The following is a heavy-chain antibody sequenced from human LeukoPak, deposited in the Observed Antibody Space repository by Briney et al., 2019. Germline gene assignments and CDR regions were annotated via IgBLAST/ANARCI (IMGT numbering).Heavy chain of an antibody. CDR3: ARDAYGDYVSYYYYGMDV. V-gene: IGHV1-46*01. D-gene: IGHD4-17*01. Sequence: ASVKVSCKASGYTFTSYYMHWVRQAPGQGLEWMEIINPSGGSTSYAQKFQGRVTMTRDTSTSTVYMELSSLRSEDTAVYYCARDAYGDYVSYYYYGMDVWGQGTTVTVSS. J-gene: IGHJ6*02. CDR1: GYTFTSYY. CDR2: INPSGGST.